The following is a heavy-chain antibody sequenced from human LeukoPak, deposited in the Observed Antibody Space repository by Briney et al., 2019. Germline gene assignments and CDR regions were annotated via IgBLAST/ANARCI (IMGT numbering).Heavy chain of an antibody. D-gene: IGHD1-26*01. Sequence: PSETLSLTCTVSGGSISSGDYYWSWIRQPPGKGLEWIGYIYYSGSTYYNPSLKSRVTISVDTSKNQFSLKLSSVTAADTAVYYCARGVLSGSYLSPLVISTTKRAFDIWGQGTMVTVSS. V-gene: IGHV4-30-4*01. CDR1: GGSISSGDYY. J-gene: IGHJ3*02. CDR2: IYYSGST. CDR3: ARGVLSGSYLSPLVISTTKRAFDI.